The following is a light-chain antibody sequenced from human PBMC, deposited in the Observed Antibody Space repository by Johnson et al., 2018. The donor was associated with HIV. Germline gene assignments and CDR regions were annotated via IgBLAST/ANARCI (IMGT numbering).Light chain of an antibody. Sequence: QSVLTQPPSVSAAPGQKVTISCSGGSSNIGSTYVSWYQQVPGTAPKLLIYENNKRPSGIPDRFSGSKSGTSATLDITGLHTGDEADYYCGTWDIGLSAGGFFGTGTKVTVL. CDR3: GTWDIGLSAGGF. CDR2: ENN. CDR1: SSNIGSTY. V-gene: IGLV1-51*02. J-gene: IGLJ1*01.